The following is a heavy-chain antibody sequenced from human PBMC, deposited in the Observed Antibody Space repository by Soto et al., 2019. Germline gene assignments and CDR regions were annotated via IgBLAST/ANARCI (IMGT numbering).Heavy chain of an antibody. CDR1: GFTFSDYY. D-gene: IGHD6-19*01. V-gene: IGHV3-11*01. J-gene: IGHJ4*02. CDR3: ARDSFWWKQWLVGFDY. Sequence: PGGSLRLSCAASGFTFSDYYMSWIRQAPGKGLEWVSYISSSGSTIYYADSVKGRFTISRDNAKNSLYLQMNSLRAEDTAVYYCARDSFWWKQWLVGFDYWGQGTLVTVSS. CDR2: ISSSGSTI.